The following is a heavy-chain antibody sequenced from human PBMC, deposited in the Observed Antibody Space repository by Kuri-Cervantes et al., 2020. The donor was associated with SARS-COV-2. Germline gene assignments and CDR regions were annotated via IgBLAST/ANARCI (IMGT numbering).Heavy chain of an antibody. CDR3: TTPGTFEAATKN. J-gene: IGHJ4*02. D-gene: IGHD3-3*02. Sequence: GESLKISCAASGFTFSSYAMSWVRQAPGKGLEWVSAISGSGGSTYYADSVKGRFTISRDNSKNTLYLQMNSLKTEDTAVYYCTTPGTFEAATKNWGQGTLVTVSS. CDR1: GFTFSSYA. V-gene: IGHV3-23*01. CDR2: ISGSGGST.